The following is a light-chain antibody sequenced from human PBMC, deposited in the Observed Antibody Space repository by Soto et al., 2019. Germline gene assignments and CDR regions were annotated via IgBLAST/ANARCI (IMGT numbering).Light chain of an antibody. CDR3: QRFGTAPPWT. CDR1: QSLRSSY. CDR2: GTS. V-gene: IGKV3-20*01. J-gene: IGKJ1*01. Sequence: PGPTFLSPGDSATLPRRAIQSLRSSYLAWYQQKPGQAPRLLIYGTSIRATGIQDRFSGSGPGTDFTLTITRLEPEDFAVYYCQRFGTAPPWTFGQGTKVDIK.